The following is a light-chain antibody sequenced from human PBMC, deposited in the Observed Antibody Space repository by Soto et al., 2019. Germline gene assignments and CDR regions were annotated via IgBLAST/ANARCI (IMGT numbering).Light chain of an antibody. J-gene: IGLJ1*01. Sequence: QSALTQPASVSGSPGRSITISCTGTSSDVGGYHYVSWYQQYPGKAPKVMIYDVSNRPSGVSNRFSGSKSGTTASLTISGLQAEDEADYYCSSYTSSITYVFGTGTKVTVL. CDR2: DVS. CDR3: SSYTSSITYV. V-gene: IGLV2-14*01. CDR1: SSDVGGYHY.